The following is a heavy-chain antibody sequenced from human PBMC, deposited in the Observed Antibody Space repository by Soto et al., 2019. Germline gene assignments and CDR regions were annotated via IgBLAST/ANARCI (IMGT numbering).Heavy chain of an antibody. D-gene: IGHD1-26*01. CDR3: ARGEQYSGRIFDY. Sequence: SQTLSLTCAITGDSVSSNSAGWSWVRQSPSRGLEWLGRTYYRSKWYYEYAVSVRGRITINPDTSKNQYSLQLNSVTPEDTAVYFCARGEQYSGRIFDYWGQGTLVTISS. J-gene: IGHJ4*01. V-gene: IGHV6-1*01. CDR2: TYYRSKWYY. CDR1: GDSVSSNSAG.